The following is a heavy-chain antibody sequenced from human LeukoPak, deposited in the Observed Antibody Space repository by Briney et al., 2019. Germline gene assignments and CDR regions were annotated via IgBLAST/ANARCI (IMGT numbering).Heavy chain of an antibody. J-gene: IGHJ4*02. CDR2: ISYDGSNK. CDR3: ARGGGGWLQSIFDY. Sequence: GRSLRLSCAASGFTFSSYAMHWVRQAPGKGLEWVAVISYDGSNKYYADSVKGRFTISRDNSKNTLYLQMNSLRAEDTAVYYCARGGGGWLQSIFDYWGQGTLVTVSS. D-gene: IGHD5-24*01. CDR1: GFTFSSYA. V-gene: IGHV3-30-3*01.